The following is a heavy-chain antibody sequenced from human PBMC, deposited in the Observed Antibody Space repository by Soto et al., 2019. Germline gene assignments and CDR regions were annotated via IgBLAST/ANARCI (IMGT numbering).Heavy chain of an antibody. CDR1: GGSISSSSYY. J-gene: IGHJ4*02. Sequence: QLQLQESGPGLVKPSETLSLTCTVSGGSISSSSYYWGWIRQPPGKGLEWIGSIYYSGSTYYNPSLKSRVTISVDTSKNQFSLKLSSVTAADTAVYYCARQIGSVGVDYFDYWGQGTLVTVSS. CDR2: IYYSGST. CDR3: ARQIGSVGVDYFDY. D-gene: IGHD3-10*01. V-gene: IGHV4-39*01.